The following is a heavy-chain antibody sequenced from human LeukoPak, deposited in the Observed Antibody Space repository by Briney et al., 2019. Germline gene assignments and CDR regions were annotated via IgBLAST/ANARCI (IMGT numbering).Heavy chain of an antibody. D-gene: IGHD6-19*01. CDR1: GGSFSSRSYY. J-gene: IGHJ4*02. CDR2: IYYSGST. Sequence: SETLSLTCTVSGGSFSSRSYYWDWLRQPPGTGLEWIGSIYYSGSTYYNPSLRSRVTMSVDTSKNQFSLRLSPVTAADTAVYYCARQIWMGNSGWFLDYWGQGTLVSVSS. CDR3: ARQIWMGNSGWFLDY. V-gene: IGHV4-39*01.